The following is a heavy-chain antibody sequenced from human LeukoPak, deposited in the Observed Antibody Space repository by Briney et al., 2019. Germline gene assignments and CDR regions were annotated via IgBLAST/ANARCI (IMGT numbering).Heavy chain of an antibody. V-gene: IGHV5-51*01. CDR2: IYPGDSDT. D-gene: IGHD6-19*01. CDR1: GFSFTNYW. J-gene: IGHJ4*02. CDR3: ARSWVAGYGTVLDY. Sequence: GQSLKISCKGSGFSFTNYWIGWVRQMPGKGLEWMGIIYPGDSDTRYSPSFQGQVTISVDKYISTAYLQWSSLKASDTAMYYCARSWVAGYGTVLDYWGQGTLVSVSS.